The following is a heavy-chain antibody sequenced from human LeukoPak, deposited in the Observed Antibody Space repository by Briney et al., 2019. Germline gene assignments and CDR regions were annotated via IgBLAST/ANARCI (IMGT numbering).Heavy chain of an antibody. J-gene: IGHJ5*02. CDR2: IYTSGST. CDR3: ARVVVVAATLWFDP. D-gene: IGHD2-15*01. CDR1: GGSISSYY. V-gene: IGHV4-4*07. Sequence: PSETLSLTCTVSGGSISSYYWSWIRQPAGKGLEWIGRIYTSGSTNYNPSLKSRVTMSVDTSKYQFSLKLSSVTAADTAVYYCARVVVVAATLWFDPWGQGTLVTVSS.